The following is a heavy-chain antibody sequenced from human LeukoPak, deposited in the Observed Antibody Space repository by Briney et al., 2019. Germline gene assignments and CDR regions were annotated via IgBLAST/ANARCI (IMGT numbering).Heavy chain of an antibody. J-gene: IGHJ4*02. CDR1: GFTFSSYW. Sequence: GGSLRLSCAASGFTFSSYWMSWVRQAPGKGLEWVANIKQDGSEKYYVDSVKGRFTISRDNAKNSLYLQMNSLRAEDTAVYYCARVPRRDGLRAYFDYWGQGTLVTVSS. CDR3: ARVPRRDGLRAYFDY. CDR2: IKQDGSEK. D-gene: IGHD5-24*01. V-gene: IGHV3-7*01.